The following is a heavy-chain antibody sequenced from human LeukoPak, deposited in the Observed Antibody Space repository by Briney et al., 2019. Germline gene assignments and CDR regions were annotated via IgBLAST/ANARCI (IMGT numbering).Heavy chain of an antibody. Sequence: PGRSLRLSCAASGFTFSNHGMHWVRQAPGKGPEWVALIWYDGSNKYYGESVKGRFTISRDNSKNTVYLQMNSLRAEDTAVYYCARDRVGYSSSWFDYWGQGTLVTVSS. CDR1: GFTFSNHG. V-gene: IGHV3-33*01. D-gene: IGHD6-13*01. CDR2: IWYDGSNK. CDR3: ARDRVGYSSSWFDY. J-gene: IGHJ4*02.